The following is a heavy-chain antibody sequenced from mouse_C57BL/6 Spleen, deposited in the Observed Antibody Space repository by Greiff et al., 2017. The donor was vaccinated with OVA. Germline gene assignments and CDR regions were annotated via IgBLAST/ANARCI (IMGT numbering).Heavy chain of an antibody. J-gene: IGHJ4*01. V-gene: IGHV1-72*01. Sequence: QVQLQQPGAELVKPGASVKLSCKASGYTFTSYWMHWVKQRPGRGLEWIGRIDPNSGGTKYNEKFKSKATLTVDKPSSTAYMQLSSLTSEDSAVYYCARPHYYGSRYYYAMDYWGQGTSVTVSS. CDR1: GYTFTSYW. D-gene: IGHD1-1*01. CDR3: ARPHYYGSRYYYAMDY. CDR2: IDPNSGGT.